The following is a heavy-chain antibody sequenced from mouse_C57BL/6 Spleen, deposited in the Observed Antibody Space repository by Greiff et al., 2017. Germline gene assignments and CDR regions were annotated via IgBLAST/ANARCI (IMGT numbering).Heavy chain of an antibody. V-gene: IGHV5-6*02. Sequence: EVKLEESGGDLVKPGGSLKLSCAASGFTFSSYGMSWVRQTPDKRLEWVATISSGGSYTYYPDSVKGRFTISRDNAKNTLYLQMSSLKSEDTAMYYCARQGYSSYAMDDWGQGTSVTVSS. CDR2: ISSGGSYT. CDR3: ARQGYSSYAMDD. D-gene: IGHD2-12*01. CDR1: GFTFSSYG. J-gene: IGHJ4*01.